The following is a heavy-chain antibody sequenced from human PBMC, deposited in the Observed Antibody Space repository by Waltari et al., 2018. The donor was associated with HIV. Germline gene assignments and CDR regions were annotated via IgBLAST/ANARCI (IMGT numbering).Heavy chain of an antibody. CDR2: IKENGSET. V-gene: IGHV3-7*01. J-gene: IGHJ4*02. D-gene: IGHD2-15*01. CDR1: GFVVSDSW. Sequence: EVQLIQSAGGRVRRGGALRLSCVASGFVVSDSWVTWVRPAPGEGLEWVASIKENGSETHQRESVKGRFTSSRDDANNSIHLDMTNMVASDTAVYFCARESEWRYSAFIDLWGGGSLVTVSS. CDR3: ARESEWRYSAFIDL.